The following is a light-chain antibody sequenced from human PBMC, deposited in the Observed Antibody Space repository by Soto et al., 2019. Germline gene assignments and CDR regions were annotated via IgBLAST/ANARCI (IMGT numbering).Light chain of an antibody. Sequence: QSALTQPASVSGSPGQSITISCTGTSSDVGGYNYVSWYQQHPGKAPKLMIYEISNRPSGVSNRFSGSKSGNTASLTISGLLAEEEADYYCSSYTSSSTPVFGTGTKLTVL. CDR2: EIS. CDR1: SSDVGGYNY. J-gene: IGLJ1*01. V-gene: IGLV2-14*01. CDR3: SSYTSSSTPV.